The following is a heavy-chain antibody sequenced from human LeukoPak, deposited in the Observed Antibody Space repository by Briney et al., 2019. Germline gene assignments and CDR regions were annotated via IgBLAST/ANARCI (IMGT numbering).Heavy chain of an antibody. CDR1: GFTFSSSW. D-gene: IGHD4-11*01. CDR2: INSDESIT. Sequence: PGGSLRLSCAASGFTFSSSWMYWVRQAPGKGLVWVSRINSDESITTYADSVKGRFTISRDNAKNTLYLQMNGLRAEDTAVYYCARGLAPGFLDYWGQGTPVTVSS. CDR3: ARGLAPGFLDY. J-gene: IGHJ4*02. V-gene: IGHV3-74*01.